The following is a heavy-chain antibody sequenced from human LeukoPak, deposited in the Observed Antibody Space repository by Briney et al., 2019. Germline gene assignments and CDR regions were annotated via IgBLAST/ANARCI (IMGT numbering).Heavy chain of an antibody. Sequence: ATVKVSCKASGYTFTSYGISWVRQAPGQGLEWMGWISAYNGNTNYAQKLQGRVTMTTDTSTSTVYMELSSLRSEDTAVYYCARSTYCGGDCYFRYYYYGMDVWGQGTTVTVSS. CDR2: ISAYNGNT. CDR3: ARSTYCGGDCYFRYYYYGMDV. J-gene: IGHJ6*02. D-gene: IGHD2-21*02. CDR1: GYTFTSYG. V-gene: IGHV1-18*01.